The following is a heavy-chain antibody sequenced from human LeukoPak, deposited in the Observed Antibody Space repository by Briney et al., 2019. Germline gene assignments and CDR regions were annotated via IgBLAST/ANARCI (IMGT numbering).Heavy chain of an antibody. D-gene: IGHD3-16*01. Sequence: SQTLSLTCPVSGGSIISGGYYWSWLRHHPGKGLEWIGYIYYSGSTYYNPSLKSRVTISVDTSKNQFSLKLSSVTAADTAVYYCARGLWGIDVWGQGTTVTVSS. CDR1: GGSIISGGYY. CDR2: IYYSGST. J-gene: IGHJ6*02. CDR3: ARGLWGIDV. V-gene: IGHV4-31*03.